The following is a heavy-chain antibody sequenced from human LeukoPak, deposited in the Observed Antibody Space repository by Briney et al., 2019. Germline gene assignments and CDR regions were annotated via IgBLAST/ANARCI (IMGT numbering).Heavy chain of an antibody. CDR1: GFTFSSYT. V-gene: IGHV3-74*01. CDR3: ATGSGSYYDS. D-gene: IGHD6-19*01. Sequence: GGSLRLSCAASGFTFSSYTMNWVLQAPGKGLVWVSRINGDGSSTIYADPVRGRFTIPRDNAKNMVYLQMNSLTAEDTAVYYCATGSGSYYDSWGQGTRVTVSS. CDR2: INGDGSST. J-gene: IGHJ4*02.